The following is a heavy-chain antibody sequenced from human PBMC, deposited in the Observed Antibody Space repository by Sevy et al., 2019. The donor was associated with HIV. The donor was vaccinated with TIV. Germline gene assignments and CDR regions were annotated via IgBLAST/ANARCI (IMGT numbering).Heavy chain of an antibody. CDR1: GFTFSHYW. CDR2: IKGDGSEK. D-gene: IGHD1-26*01. V-gene: IGHV3-7*03. CDR3: ARDCNSATCLWGLDV. J-gene: IGHJ6*02. Sequence: GGSLRLSCAASGFTFSHYWMTWVRQAPGKGPEWVANIKGDGSEKYYVDSVRGRFTISRDNAKNSLHLQMNSLRGEDTALYYCARDCNSATCLWGLDVWGQGTTVTVSS.